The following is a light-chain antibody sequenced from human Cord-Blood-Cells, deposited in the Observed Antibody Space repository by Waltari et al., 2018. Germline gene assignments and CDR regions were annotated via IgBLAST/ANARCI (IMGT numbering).Light chain of an antibody. CDR2: DAS. J-gene: IGKJ4*01. Sequence: IVLKHSPATLSLSPGERSTLSCRASQSVSSYLAWYQQKPGQDPRLLIYDASNRATGIPARFGGSGSGTDFTLTISSLEPEDFAVYYCQQRSNWPTFGGGTKVEIK. V-gene: IGKV3-11*01. CDR1: QSVSSY. CDR3: QQRSNWPT.